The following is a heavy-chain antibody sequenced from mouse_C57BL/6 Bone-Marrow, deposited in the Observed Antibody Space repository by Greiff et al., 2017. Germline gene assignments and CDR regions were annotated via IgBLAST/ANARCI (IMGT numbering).Heavy chain of an antibody. CDR2: IDPSDSYT. CDR1: GYTFTSYW. CDR3: AARRGHYYAMDY. Sequence: QVQLQQPGAELVMPGASVKLSCKASGYTFTSYWMHWVKQRPGQGLEWIGEIDPSDSYTNYNQKFKGKSTLTVDKSSSTAYMQLRSLTSEDSAVYYCAARRGHYYAMDYWGQGTSVTVSS. J-gene: IGHJ4*01. V-gene: IGHV1-69*01.